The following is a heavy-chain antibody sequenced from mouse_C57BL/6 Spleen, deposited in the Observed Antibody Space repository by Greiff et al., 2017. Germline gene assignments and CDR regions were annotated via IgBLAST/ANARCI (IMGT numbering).Heavy chain of an antibody. V-gene: IGHV1-64*01. J-gene: IGHJ2*01. CDR3: ARFGNYYFDY. CDR2: IHPNSGST. Sequence: QVHVKQPGAELVKPGASVKLSCKASGYTFTSYWMHWVKQRPGQGLEWIGMIHPNSGSTNYNEKFKSKATLTVDKSSSTAYMQLSSLTSEDSAVYYCARFGNYYFDYWGQGTTLTVSS. D-gene: IGHD2-1*01. CDR1: GYTFTSYW.